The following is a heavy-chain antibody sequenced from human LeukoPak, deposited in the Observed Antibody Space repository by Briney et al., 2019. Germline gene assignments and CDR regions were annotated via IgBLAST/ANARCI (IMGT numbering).Heavy chain of an antibody. J-gene: IGHJ4*02. Sequence: PSETLSLICTVSGGFINSHYWSWIRQPPGKGLEWIGYIYYSGSTNYNPSLKSRVTISVDTSKNQFSLKLSSVTAADTAVYYCARFSCSGGRCHPRGIYCCGQGSLVTVSS. V-gene: IGHV4-59*11. D-gene: IGHD2-15*01. CDR2: IYYSGST. CDR3: ARFSCSGGRCHPRGIYC. CDR1: GGFINSHY.